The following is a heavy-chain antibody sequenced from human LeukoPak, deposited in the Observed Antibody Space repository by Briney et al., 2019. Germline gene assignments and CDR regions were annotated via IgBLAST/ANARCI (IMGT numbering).Heavy chain of an antibody. CDR1: GGSISSYY. Sequence: SETLSLTCTVSGGSISSYYWSWIRQPPGKGLEWIGYIYYSGSTNYNPSLKSRVTISVDTSKNQFSLKLSSVTAADTAVYYCAREFVVPAAMGAYYYYYGMDVWGQGTTVTVSS. V-gene: IGHV4-59*01. J-gene: IGHJ6*02. CDR2: IYYSGST. D-gene: IGHD2-2*01. CDR3: AREFVVPAAMGAYYYYYGMDV.